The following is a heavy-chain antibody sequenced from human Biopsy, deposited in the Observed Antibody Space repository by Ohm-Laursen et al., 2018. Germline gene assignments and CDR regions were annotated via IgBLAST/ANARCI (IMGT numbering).Heavy chain of an antibody. CDR1: GYSISTAYY. V-gene: IGHV4-38-2*02. D-gene: IGHD3-22*01. CDR3: ARDRGYYSDRTVPGYFDL. J-gene: IGHJ2*01. Sequence: GTLSLTCSVSGYSISTAYYWAWIRQPPGKGLEWIASIYHIGSTNYNPSLKSRVSISVDTSKNQFSLRLRSVTPADTAIYYCARDRGYYSDRTVPGYFDLWGRGTLVTVSS. CDR2: IYHIGST.